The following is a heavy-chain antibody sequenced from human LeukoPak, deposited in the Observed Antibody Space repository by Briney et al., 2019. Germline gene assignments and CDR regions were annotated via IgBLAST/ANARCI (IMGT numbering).Heavy chain of an antibody. CDR3: ARGLGRRYYGSGSYYNVRWFDP. CDR1: GYTFTSYG. Sequence: ASVQVSCKASGYTFTSYGISWVRQAPGQGLEWMGWISAYNGNTNYAQKLQGRVTMTTDTSTSTAYMELRSLRSEDTAVYYCARGLGRRYYGSGSYYNVRWFDPWGQGTLVTVSS. V-gene: IGHV1-18*01. J-gene: IGHJ5*02. CDR2: ISAYNGNT. D-gene: IGHD3-10*01.